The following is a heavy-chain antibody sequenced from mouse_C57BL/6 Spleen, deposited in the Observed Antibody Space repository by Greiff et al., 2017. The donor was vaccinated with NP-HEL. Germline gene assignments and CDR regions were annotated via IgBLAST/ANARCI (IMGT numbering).Heavy chain of an antibody. J-gene: IGHJ4*01. V-gene: IGHV1-15*01. Sequence: QVQLQQSGAELVRPGASVTLSCKASGYTFTDYEMHWVKQTPVHGLEWIGAIDPETGGTAYNQKFKGKAILTADKSSSTAYMELRSLTSEDSAVYYCTRKGYWYYAMDYWGQGTSVTVSS. CDR2: IDPETGGT. CDR1: GYTFTDYE. CDR3: TRKGYWYYAMDY. D-gene: IGHD2-3*01.